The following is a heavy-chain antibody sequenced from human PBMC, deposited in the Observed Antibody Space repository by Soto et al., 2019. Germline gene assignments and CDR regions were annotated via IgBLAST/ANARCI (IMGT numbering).Heavy chain of an antibody. CDR2: INHSGST. J-gene: IGHJ6*03. Sequence: SATLSLTCVVYGGSFSGYYWSWIRQPPGKGLEWIGEINHSGSTNYNPSLKSRVTISVDTSKNQFSLKLSSVTAADTAVYYCARAFAHYYMDVWGKGTTVTVSS. V-gene: IGHV4-34*01. CDR3: ARAFAHYYMDV. CDR1: GGSFSGYY.